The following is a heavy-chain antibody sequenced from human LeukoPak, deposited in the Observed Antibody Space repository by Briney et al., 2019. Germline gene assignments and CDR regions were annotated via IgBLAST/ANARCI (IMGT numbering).Heavy chain of an antibody. D-gene: IGHD6-13*01. CDR2: INPNSGGT. CDR1: GYTFTGYY. V-gene: IGHV1-2*02. CDR3: ATESRARDAFDI. Sequence: ASVKVSCKASGYTFTGYYMHWVRQVPGQGLEWMGWINPNSGGTNYAQKFQGRVTMTRDTSISTAYMELSRLRSDDTAVYYCATESRARDAFDIWGQGTMVTVSS. J-gene: IGHJ3*02.